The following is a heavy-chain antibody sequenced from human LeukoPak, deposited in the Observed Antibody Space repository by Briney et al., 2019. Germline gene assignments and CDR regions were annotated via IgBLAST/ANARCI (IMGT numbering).Heavy chain of an antibody. V-gene: IGHV3-21*01. CDR2: ISSSSYI. Sequence: PGGSLRLSCAASGFTFTSYSMNWVRQAPGKGLEWVSSISSSSYIYYADSVKGRFTISRDNAKNSLYLQMNSLRAEDTAVYYCARDLTSYYYYMDVWGKGTTVTVSS. CDR3: ARDLTSYYYYMDV. D-gene: IGHD3-9*01. J-gene: IGHJ6*03. CDR1: GFTFTSYS.